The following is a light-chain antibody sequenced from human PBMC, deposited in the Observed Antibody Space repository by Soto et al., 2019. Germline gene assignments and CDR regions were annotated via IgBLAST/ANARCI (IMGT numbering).Light chain of an antibody. CDR2: DAS. J-gene: IGKJ2*01. CDR3: HQSYSVPPT. V-gene: IGKV1-39*01. Sequence: DVQMTQSPSSLSASVGDRVTITCRASQRIRTSLNWYQQKPGKAPKFLIYDASSLHSEVPSRFSGSGSGTDFTLTISNLQPEDFATYYCHQSYSVPPTFGQGTKLEI. CDR1: QRIRTS.